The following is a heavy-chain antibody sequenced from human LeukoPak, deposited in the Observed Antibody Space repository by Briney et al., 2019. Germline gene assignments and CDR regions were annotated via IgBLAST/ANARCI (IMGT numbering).Heavy chain of an antibody. CDR1: GGTFSSYA. J-gene: IGHJ4*02. CDR2: IIPILGIA. Sequence: ASVKVSCKASGGTFSSYAISWVRQAPGQGLEWMGRIIPILGIANYAQKFQGRVTITADKSTSTAYMELSSLRSEDTAVYYCARDPPADYYDSSGMGGNYWGQGTLVTVSS. CDR3: ARDPPADYYDSSGMGGNY. D-gene: IGHD3-22*01. V-gene: IGHV1-69*04.